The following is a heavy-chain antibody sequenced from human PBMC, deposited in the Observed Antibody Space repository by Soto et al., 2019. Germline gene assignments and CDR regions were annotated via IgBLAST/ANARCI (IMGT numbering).Heavy chain of an antibody. Sequence: GGSLRLSCAASGFTFTNAWMSWVRQAPGKGLEWVGRIKSNTDGGTTYYAAPVKGRFTISRDDSKNTLYLQMNRLKTEDTAVYYCTTDKGSYYYGSGTYYNFDFWGQGTLLTVSS. CDR2: IKSNTDGGTT. CDR1: GFTFTNAW. J-gene: IGHJ4*02. V-gene: IGHV3-15*01. D-gene: IGHD3-10*01. CDR3: TTDKGSYYYGSGTYYNFDF.